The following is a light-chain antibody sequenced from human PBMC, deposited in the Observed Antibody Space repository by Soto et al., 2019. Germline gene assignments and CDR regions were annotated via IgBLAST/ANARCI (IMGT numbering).Light chain of an antibody. CDR3: QQYGSSAPIT. CDR2: GAS. V-gene: IGKV3-20*01. J-gene: IGKJ5*01. CDR1: QSVSSTY. Sequence: EIVLTQSPGTLSLSPGERATLSCRASQSVSSTYFAWYQQKPGQAPRLLIYGASIRATGIPDRFSGSGSETDFTLTISRLEPEDFALYYCQQYGSSAPITFGQGTRLEIK.